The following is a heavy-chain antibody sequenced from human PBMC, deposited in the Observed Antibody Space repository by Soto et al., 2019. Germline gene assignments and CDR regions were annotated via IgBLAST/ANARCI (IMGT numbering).Heavy chain of an antibody. Sequence: ESGPTLVNPTQTLTLTCTFSGFSLSTSGVGVGWIRQPPGKALEWLALIYWDDDKRYSPSLKSRLTITKDTSKNQVVLTMTNMELVDTATYYCAHSLIGYYYDSSGSNWFDPCGQGTLVTVSS. CDR2: IYWDDDK. CDR1: GFSLSTSGVG. V-gene: IGHV2-5*02. D-gene: IGHD3-22*01. CDR3: AHSLIGYYYDSSGSNWFDP. J-gene: IGHJ5*02.